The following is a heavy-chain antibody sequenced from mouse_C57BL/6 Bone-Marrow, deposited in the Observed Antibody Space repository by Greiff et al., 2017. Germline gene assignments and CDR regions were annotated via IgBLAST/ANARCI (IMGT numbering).Heavy chain of an antibody. CDR1: GYTFTSYW. V-gene: IGHV1-59*01. CDR3: ARRLGQGY. D-gene: IGHD4-1*01. Sequence: QVQLQQPGAELVRPGTSVKLSCKASGYTFTSYWMHWVKQRPGQGLEWIGGIDPSDSYTNYNQKFKGKATLTVDTSSSTAYMQLSSLTSDDSAVXYCARRLGQGYWGQGTTLTVSS. J-gene: IGHJ2*01. CDR2: IDPSDSYT.